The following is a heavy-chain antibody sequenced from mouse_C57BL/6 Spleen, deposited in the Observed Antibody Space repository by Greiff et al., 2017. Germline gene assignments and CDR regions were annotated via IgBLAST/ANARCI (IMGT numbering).Heavy chain of an antibody. J-gene: IGHJ1*03. CDR2: INPGSGGT. V-gene: IGHV1-54*01. Sequence: QVQLQQSGAELVRPGTSVKVSCKASGYAFTNYLIEWVKQRPGQGLEWIGVINPGSGGTNYNEKFKGKATLTADKSSSTAYMQLSSLTSEDSAVYFCARDYGSSHGYFDVWGTGTTVTVSS. CDR1: GYAFTNYL. CDR3: ARDYGSSHGYFDV. D-gene: IGHD1-1*01.